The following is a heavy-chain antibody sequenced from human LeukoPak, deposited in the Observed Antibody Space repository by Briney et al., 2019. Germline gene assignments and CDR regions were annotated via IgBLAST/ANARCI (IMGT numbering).Heavy chain of an antibody. CDR2: ISAYNGNT. J-gene: IGHJ4*02. Sequence: ASVKVSCKASGGTFSSYAISWVRQAPGQGLEWMGWISAYNGNTNCAQKLQGRVTMTTDTSTSTAYMELRSLRSDDTAVYYCARDWKRVAGPYYFDYWGQGTLVTVSS. CDR3: ARDWKRVAGPYYFDY. V-gene: IGHV1-18*01. D-gene: IGHD1-1*01. CDR1: GGTFSSYA.